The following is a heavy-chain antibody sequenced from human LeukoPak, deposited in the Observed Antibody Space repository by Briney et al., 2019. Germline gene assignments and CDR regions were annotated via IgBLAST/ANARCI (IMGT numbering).Heavy chain of an antibody. CDR1: GYTFTSYG. V-gene: IGHV1-18*01. D-gene: IGHD4-17*01. CDR3: ARFYDYGDYSPEFDI. J-gene: IGHJ3*02. CDR2: ISAYNGNT. Sequence: ASVKVSCKASGYTFTSYGISWVRQAPGQGLEWMGWISAYNGNTNYAQKLQGRVTMTTDTSTSTAYMELRSLRSDDTAVYYCARFYDYGDYSPEFDIWGQGTMVTVSS.